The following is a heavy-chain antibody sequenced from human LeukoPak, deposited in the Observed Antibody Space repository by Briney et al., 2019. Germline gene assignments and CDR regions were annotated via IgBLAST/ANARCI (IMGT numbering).Heavy chain of an antibody. D-gene: IGHD2-21*02. CDR2: ISGSGGST. Sequence: TGGSLRLSCAASGFTFSSYAMSWVRQAPGKGLEWVSAISGSGGSTYYADSVKGRFTISRDNSKNTLYLQMNSLRAEDTAVYYCAKDQHIVVVTATHFDYWGQGTLVTVSS. CDR1: GFTFSSYA. J-gene: IGHJ4*02. V-gene: IGHV3-23*01. CDR3: AKDQHIVVVTATHFDY.